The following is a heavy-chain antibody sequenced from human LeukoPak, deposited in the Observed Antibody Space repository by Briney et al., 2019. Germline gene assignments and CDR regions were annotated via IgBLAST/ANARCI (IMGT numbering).Heavy chain of an antibody. V-gene: IGHV4-59*01. CDR1: GGSISSYD. CDR3: ARGRTIFGVVNDAFDI. CDR2: TNYSGST. Sequence: SETLSLTCIVSGGSISSYDWSWIRQPPGKGLEWIGYTNYSGSTNYNPSLKSRITFSVDTSKNQFSLNLSSVTAADTAVYYCARGRTIFGVVNDAFDIWGQGTMVTVSS. J-gene: IGHJ3*02. D-gene: IGHD3-3*01.